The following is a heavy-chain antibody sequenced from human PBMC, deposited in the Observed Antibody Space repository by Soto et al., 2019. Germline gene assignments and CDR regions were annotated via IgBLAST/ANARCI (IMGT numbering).Heavy chain of an antibody. CDR1: GYLFINYY. J-gene: IGHJ4*02. D-gene: IGHD3-10*01. CDR3: ARGNNYFSGTYAKIDY. CDR2: INPSGGST. V-gene: IGHV1-46*01. Sequence: GXSVKVSYKASGYLFINYYVHWVRQAPGQGLEWMAKINPSGGSTNYAQKFQGRITITRDRSTSTVFMDLSGLRSQDTAVYFCARGNNYFSGTYAKIDYWGQGTLVTVS.